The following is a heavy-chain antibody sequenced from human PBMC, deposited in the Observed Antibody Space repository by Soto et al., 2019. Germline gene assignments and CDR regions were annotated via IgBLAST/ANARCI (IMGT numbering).Heavy chain of an antibody. CDR3: ARDPWNYVSGWFDP. Sequence: ASVKVSCKASVYTFTSYTMHWVRQAPGQRLEWMGWINAGNGNTKYSQKFQGRVTITRDTSASTAYMELSSLRSEDTAVYYCARDPWNYVSGWFDPWGQGTLVTVSS. CDR1: VYTFTSYT. V-gene: IGHV1-3*01. CDR2: INAGNGNT. J-gene: IGHJ5*02. D-gene: IGHD1-7*01.